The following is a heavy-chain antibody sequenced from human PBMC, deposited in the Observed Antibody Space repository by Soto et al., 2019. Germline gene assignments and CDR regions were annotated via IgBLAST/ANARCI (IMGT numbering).Heavy chain of an antibody. D-gene: IGHD3-10*01. J-gene: IGHJ4*01. Sequence: PGGSLRLACAASGFTFSNYPMSWVRQAPGKGLEWVSGISGSGGTPYYADSVKGRFTISRDNYKNMLYLQMNSMRAEDTAVYYCAKDRRITMVRGALSAFDSSGRRNLLALSS. CDR2: ISGSGGTP. CDR3: AKDRRITMVRGALSAFDS. CDR1: GFTFSNYP. V-gene: IGHV3-23*01.